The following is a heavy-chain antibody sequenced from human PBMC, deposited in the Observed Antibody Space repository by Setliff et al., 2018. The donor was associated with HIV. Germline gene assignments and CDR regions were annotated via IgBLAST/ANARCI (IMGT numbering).Heavy chain of an antibody. CDR1: GYTFTSYG. J-gene: IGHJ4*02. CDR3: ATMQFGDFDY. Sequence: ASVKVSCKASGYTFTSYGISWVRQAPGQGLEWMGWISAYNGNTNYAQRFQGRITMTTHTSTTTAYMELRSLGSDDTAIYFCATMQFGDFDYWGQGTLVTVS. V-gene: IGHV1-18*01. CDR2: ISAYNGNT. D-gene: IGHD3-10*01.